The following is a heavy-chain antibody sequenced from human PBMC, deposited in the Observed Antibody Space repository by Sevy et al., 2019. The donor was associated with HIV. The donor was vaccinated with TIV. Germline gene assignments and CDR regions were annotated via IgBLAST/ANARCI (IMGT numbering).Heavy chain of an antibody. D-gene: IGHD3-10*01. CDR2: IYYNGNA. CDR1: GVSISTHS. J-gene: IGHJ6*02. CDR3: ARDMDNFYGMDV. V-gene: IGHV4-59*11. Sequence: SETLSLTCTVSGVSISTHSWSWIRQPPGKGLEYIGYIYYNGNANYNPSFQSRVTISGDTSMNQLSLKLTSVTAADTAVYYCARDMDNFYGMDVXGQGTTVTVSS.